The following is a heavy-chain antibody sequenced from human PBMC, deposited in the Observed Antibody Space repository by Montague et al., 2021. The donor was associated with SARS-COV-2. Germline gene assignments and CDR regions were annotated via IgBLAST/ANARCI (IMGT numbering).Heavy chain of an antibody. CDR2: IYSDGGHT. CDR3: AKGSPAGGRHPFDM. J-gene: IGHJ3*02. Sequence: SLRLSCATSGFTFRNFAMNWVRQAPGKGLEWVSLIYSDGGHTFYADSVKGRFTILRDDFKNTVSLQMDSLRVEDTAAYYCAKGSPAGGRHPFDMWGQGTMVTVSS. D-gene: IGHD1-26*01. CDR1: GFTFRNFA. V-gene: IGHV3-23*03.